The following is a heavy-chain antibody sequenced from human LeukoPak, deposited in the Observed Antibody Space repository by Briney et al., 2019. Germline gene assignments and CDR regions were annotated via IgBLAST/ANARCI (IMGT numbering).Heavy chain of an antibody. CDR2: IWYDGGNK. CDR1: GFTFSSYG. D-gene: IGHD2-15*01. V-gene: IGHV3-33*08. Sequence: GGSLRLSCAVSGFTFSSYGMHWVRQAPGKGLEWVAVIWYDGGNKYYADSVKGRFTISRDNSKNTPYLQMNSLRAEDTAVYYCARETYLKYCSGGSCSTLNYYYYGMDVWGQGTTVTVSS. J-gene: IGHJ6*02. CDR3: ARETYLKYCSGGSCSTLNYYYYGMDV.